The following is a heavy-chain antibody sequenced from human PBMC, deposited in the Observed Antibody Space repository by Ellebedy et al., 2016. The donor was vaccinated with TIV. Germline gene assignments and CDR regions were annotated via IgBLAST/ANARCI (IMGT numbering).Heavy chain of an antibody. V-gene: IGHV1-3*01. CDR3: ARASYDSSGTVNDY. J-gene: IGHJ4*02. D-gene: IGHD3-22*01. Sequence: ASVKVSCKASGFTFTTYAMHWVRQAPGQRLEWMGWINAGNGNTKYSQKFQGRVTMTRNTSISTAYMELNSLRSEDTAVYYCARASYDSSGTVNDYWGQGTLVTVSS. CDR2: INAGNGNT. CDR1: GFTFTTYA.